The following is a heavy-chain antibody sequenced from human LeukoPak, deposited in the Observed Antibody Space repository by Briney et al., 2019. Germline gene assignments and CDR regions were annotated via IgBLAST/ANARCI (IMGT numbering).Heavy chain of an antibody. D-gene: IGHD6-13*01. J-gene: IGHJ3*02. Sequence: SETLSLTCTVSGGSISSSSYYWSWIRQPAGKGLEWIGRIYTSGSTNYNPSLKSRVTMSVDTSKNQFSLKLSSVTAADTAVYYCARSTLAAAGTWAFDIWGQGTMVTVSS. CDR1: GGSISSSSYY. CDR3: ARSTLAAAGTWAFDI. V-gene: IGHV4-61*02. CDR2: IYTSGST.